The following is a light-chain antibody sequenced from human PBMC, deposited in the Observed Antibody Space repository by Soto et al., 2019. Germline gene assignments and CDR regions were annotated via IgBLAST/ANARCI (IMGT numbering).Light chain of an antibody. CDR3: QQSYGTPLT. Sequence: DIKMTQSPSSLSAAVGDRVTITCRASQSISNYLNWYQHKPGKVPKLLIYAASSLQSGVPTRFSGSGSGTDFTLTINSLQPEDFATYYCQQSYGTPLTFGGGTKIEIK. J-gene: IGKJ4*01. CDR2: AAS. CDR1: QSISNY. V-gene: IGKV1-39*01.